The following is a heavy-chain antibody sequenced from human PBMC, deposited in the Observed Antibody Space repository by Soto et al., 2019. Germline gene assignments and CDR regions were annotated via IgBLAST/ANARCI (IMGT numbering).Heavy chain of an antibody. V-gene: IGHV1-8*01. Sequence: GASVKVSCKASGYTFTSYDINWVRQATGQGLEWMGWMNPNSGNTGYAQKFQGRVTMTRNTSISTAYMELSSLRSEDTAVYYCARDRLVRGVIIIVRYGFDPWGQGTLVTVSS. CDR1: GYTFTSYD. CDR2: MNPNSGNT. J-gene: IGHJ5*02. D-gene: IGHD3-10*01. CDR3: ARDRLVRGVIIIVRYGFDP.